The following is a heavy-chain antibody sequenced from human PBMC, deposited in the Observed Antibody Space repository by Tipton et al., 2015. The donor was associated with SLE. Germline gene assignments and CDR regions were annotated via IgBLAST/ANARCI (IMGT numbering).Heavy chain of an antibody. Sequence: SLRLSCAASGLRFNYAWMSWVRQAPGKGLECVGRIKHTGATDYGAPAKGRFTISRDNLKKTVYLQMNSLQTEDTAVYYCATDSERWSHWGQGTLVTVSS. D-gene: IGHD1-1*01. J-gene: IGHJ1*01. CDR1: GLRFNYAW. V-gene: IGHV3-15*01. CDR2: IKHTGAT. CDR3: ATDSERWSH.